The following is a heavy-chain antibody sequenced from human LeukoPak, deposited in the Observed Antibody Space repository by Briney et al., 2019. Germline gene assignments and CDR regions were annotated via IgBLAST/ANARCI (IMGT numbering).Heavy chain of an antibody. J-gene: IGHJ3*02. V-gene: IGHV1-69*05. CDR2: IIPIFGTA. Sequence: ASVKGSCKASGGTFSSYAISWVRQAPGQGLEWMGGIIPIFGTANYAQKFQGRVTITTDESTSTAYMELSSLRSEDTAVYYCAREGYCSGGSCYRVAFDIWGQGTMVTVSS. CDR1: GGTFSSYA. CDR3: AREGYCSGGSCYRVAFDI. D-gene: IGHD2-15*01.